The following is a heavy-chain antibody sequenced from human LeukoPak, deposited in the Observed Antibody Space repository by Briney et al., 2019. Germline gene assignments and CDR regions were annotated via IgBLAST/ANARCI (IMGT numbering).Heavy chain of an antibody. CDR1: GYSFTSYA. Sequence: ASVKVSCKASGYSFTSYAMHWVRQAPGQRLEWMGWINAANGDTKYSQKFQGRVTITADESTSTAYMELSSLRSEDTAVYYCARVDRTGTTLYYWGQGTLVTVSS. D-gene: IGHD1-7*01. J-gene: IGHJ4*02. V-gene: IGHV1-3*01. CDR2: INAANGDT. CDR3: ARVDRTGTTLYY.